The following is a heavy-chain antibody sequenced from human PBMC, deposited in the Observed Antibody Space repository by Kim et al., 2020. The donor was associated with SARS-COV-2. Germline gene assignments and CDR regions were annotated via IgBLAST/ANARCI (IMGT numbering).Heavy chain of an antibody. D-gene: IGHD1-26*01. CDR3: ARSDHVGGATPYGAFEI. CDR2: INPSDAST. Sequence: ASVKVSCKASGYTFTTHYMHWVRQAPGQGLEWMGIINPSDASTSYAQEFQGRFTMTRDTSTGTVYMALSSLRAEDTAVYYCARSDHVGGATPYGAFEIWGQGTMVTVSS. V-gene: IGHV1-46*01. CDR1: GYTFTTHY. J-gene: IGHJ3*02.